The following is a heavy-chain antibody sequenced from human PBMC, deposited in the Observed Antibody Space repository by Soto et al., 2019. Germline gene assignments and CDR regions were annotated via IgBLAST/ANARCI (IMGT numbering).Heavy chain of an antibody. D-gene: IGHD3-22*01. J-gene: IGHJ6*02. V-gene: IGHV4-4*07. CDR2: IYTSGST. CDR3: ARGSYDPHYYYYGMDV. Sequence: PSETLSLTCTVSGGSISSYYWSWIRQPAGKGLEWIGRIYTSGSTNYNPSLKSRVTMSVDTSENQFSLKLSSVTAADTAVYYCARGSYDPHYYYYGMDVWGQGTTVTVSS. CDR1: GGSISSYY.